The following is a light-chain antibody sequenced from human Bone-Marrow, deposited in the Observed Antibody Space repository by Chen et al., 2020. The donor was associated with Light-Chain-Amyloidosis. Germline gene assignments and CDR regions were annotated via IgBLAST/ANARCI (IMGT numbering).Light chain of an antibody. CDR2: RNN. V-gene: IGLV1-47*01. Sequence: QSVLTQPPSASGTPGQRVSISCSGSSSNIGPNYVFWYQHHPGSTPKLLIYRNNQWPSGVHDRFSGSKSGTAASLAIDGLRSEDEADYYCAAWDDSLCGWVFGGGTRLTVL. CDR1: SSNIGPNY. J-gene: IGLJ3*02. CDR3: AAWDDSLCGWV.